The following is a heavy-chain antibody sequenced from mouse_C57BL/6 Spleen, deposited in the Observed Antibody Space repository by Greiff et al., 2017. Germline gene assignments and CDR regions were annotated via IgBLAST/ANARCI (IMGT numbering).Heavy chain of an antibody. J-gene: IGHJ4*01. CDR1: GYNFTSYW. Sequence: QVQLKQPGPELVKPGASVKLSCTASGYNFTSYWVHWVKQRPGPGLEWIGNINPSNGGTNYNEKFKSKATLTGDKSSSTAYMQLSSLTSEDSAVDYCARLGAMDYWGQGTSVTVSS. CDR3: ARLGAMDY. CDR2: INPSNGGT. V-gene: IGHV1-53*01.